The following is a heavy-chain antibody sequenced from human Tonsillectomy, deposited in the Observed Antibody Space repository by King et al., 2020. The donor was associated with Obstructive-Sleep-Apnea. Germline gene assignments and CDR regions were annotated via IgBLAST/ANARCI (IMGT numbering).Heavy chain of an antibody. CDR1: GFTFSSYS. V-gene: IGHV3-48*04. CDR2: ISSSSSTI. D-gene: IGHD6-6*01. Sequence: VQLVESGGGLVQPGGSLRLSCAASGFTFSSYSMNWVRQAPGKGLEWVSYISSSSSTIYYADSMKGRFTISRDNAKNSLYLQMNSLRAEDTAVYYCAGGYSSSPKQRDYFDYWGQGTLVTVSS. J-gene: IGHJ4*02. CDR3: AGGYSSSPKQRDYFDY.